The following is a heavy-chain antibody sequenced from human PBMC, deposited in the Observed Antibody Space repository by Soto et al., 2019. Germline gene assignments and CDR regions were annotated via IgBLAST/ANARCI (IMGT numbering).Heavy chain of an antibody. Sequence: ASVKVSCKVSGYTLTELSMHWVRQAPGKGLEWMGGFDPEDGETIYAQKFQGRVTMTEDTSTDTAYMELSSLRSEDTAVYYCATPPFGVVVNRGNGFDPGGQGTLVTVSS. D-gene: IGHD3-3*01. V-gene: IGHV1-24*01. CDR3: ATPPFGVVVNRGNGFDP. J-gene: IGHJ5*02. CDR1: GYTLTELS. CDR2: FDPEDGET.